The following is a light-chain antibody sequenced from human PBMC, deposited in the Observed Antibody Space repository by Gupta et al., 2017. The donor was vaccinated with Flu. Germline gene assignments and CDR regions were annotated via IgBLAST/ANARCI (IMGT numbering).Light chain of an antibody. CDR2: EVI. J-gene: IGLJ3*02. V-gene: IGLV2-14*01. CDR1: SSDVGGYNY. CDR3: SSYTSSNTLE. Sequence: SALSHPASVSGSPGHSLTISCTGPSSDVGGYNYVSWYQHHPGKAPKLMIYEVINRPSGVSNRFSGSKSGNTASLTISGLQAEDEADYYCSSYTSSNTLEFGGGTKLTVL.